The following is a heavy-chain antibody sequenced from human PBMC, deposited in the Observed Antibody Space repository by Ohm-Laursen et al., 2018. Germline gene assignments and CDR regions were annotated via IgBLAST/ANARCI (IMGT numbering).Heavy chain of an antibody. Sequence: GTLSLTCAVYGGSFSGYYWNWIRQPPGKGLEWIGEINHSRSTKYNSSFKSRVTISVDTSKNQFSLQLNSVTPEDSAVYYCSRGQRNYYAMDVWGQGTTVTVSS. V-gene: IGHV4-34*01. CDR1: GGSFSGYY. J-gene: IGHJ6*02. CDR2: INHSRST. CDR3: SRGQRNYYAMDV. D-gene: IGHD1-1*01.